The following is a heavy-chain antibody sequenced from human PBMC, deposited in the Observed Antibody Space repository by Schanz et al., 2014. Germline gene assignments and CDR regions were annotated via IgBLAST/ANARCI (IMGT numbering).Heavy chain of an antibody. CDR3: ARDRLECGAECYSVEVFEI. D-gene: IGHD2-21*01. CDR1: GGTFSSYT. J-gene: IGHJ4*02. CDR2: IIPSLGLA. V-gene: IGHV1-69*08. Sequence: QVHLVQSGAEVKKPGSSVKVSCKLSGGTFSSYTISWMRQAPGQGLEWMGRIIPSLGLAKYEQKFQDKVTITADTSTTTAYMELSGLRSEDTAVYYCARDRLECGAECYSVEVFEIWGQGTLXIVSS.